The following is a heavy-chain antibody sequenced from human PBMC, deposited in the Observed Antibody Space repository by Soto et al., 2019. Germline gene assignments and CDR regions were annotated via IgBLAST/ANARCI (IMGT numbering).Heavy chain of an antibody. J-gene: IGHJ5*02. D-gene: IGHD6-13*01. CDR3: AKEEAAGQPRWLDP. CDR1: GFTFRSYA. Sequence: EVQLLESGGGLVQPGGSLRLSCAASGFTFRSYAMSWVRQAPGKGLEWVSAIDSGGGTYFADSVKGRFTISRDNAKNTVFLQMNSLRAEDTAVYYCAKEEAAGQPRWLDPWGQGTLVTVSS. CDR2: IDSGGGT. V-gene: IGHV3-23*01.